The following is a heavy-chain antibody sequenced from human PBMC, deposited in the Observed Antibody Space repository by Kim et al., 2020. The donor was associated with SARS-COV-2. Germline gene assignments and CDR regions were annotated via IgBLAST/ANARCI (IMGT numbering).Heavy chain of an antibody. CDR2: IYHSGST. V-gene: IGHV4-4*02. CDR3: ARGSRVVTAIPRLDY. J-gene: IGHJ4*02. Sequence: SETLSLTCAVSGGSISSSNWWSWVRQPPGKGLEWIGEIYHSGSTNYNPSLKSRVTISVDKSKNQFSLKLSSVTAADTAVYYCARGSRVVTAIPRLDYWGQGTLVTVSS. CDR1: GGSISSSNW. D-gene: IGHD2-21*02.